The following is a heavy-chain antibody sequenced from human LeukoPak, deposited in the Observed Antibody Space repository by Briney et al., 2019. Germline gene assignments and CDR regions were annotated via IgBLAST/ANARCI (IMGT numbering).Heavy chain of an antibody. CDR2: IYSGGST. V-gene: IGHV3-66*01. D-gene: IGHD2-2*01. CDR3: ARTRDAYCSSTSCLPYWFDP. J-gene: IGHJ5*02. CDR1: GFTVSSNY. Sequence: GGSLRLSCAASGFTVSSNYMSWVRQAPGKGLEWVSVIYSGGSTYYADSVKGRFTISRDNSKNTLYLQMNNLRAEDTAVYYCARTRDAYCSSTSCLPYWFDPWGQGTLVTVSS.